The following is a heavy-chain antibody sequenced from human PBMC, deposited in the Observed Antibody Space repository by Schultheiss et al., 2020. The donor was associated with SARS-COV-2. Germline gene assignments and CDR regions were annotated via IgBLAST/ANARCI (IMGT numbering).Heavy chain of an antibody. CDR1: GYTFTSYY. J-gene: IGHJ4*02. CDR2: INPSGGST. V-gene: IGHV1-46*01. D-gene: IGHD5-24*01. CDR3: ARDPMASPHYYFDY. Sequence: ASVKVSCKASGYTFTSYYMHWVRQAPGQGLEWMGIINPSGGSTNYAQKFQGRVTITADESTSTAYMELSSLRSEDTAVYYCARDPMASPHYYFDYWGQGTLVTVSS.